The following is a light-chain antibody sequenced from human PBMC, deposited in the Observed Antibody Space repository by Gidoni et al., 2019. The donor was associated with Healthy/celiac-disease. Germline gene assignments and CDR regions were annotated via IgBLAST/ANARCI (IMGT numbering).Light chain of an antibody. CDR3: QQYYSTSFT. Sequence: DIVMTQSPDSLAVSLGERATINCKSSQSVLYSSNNKNYLAWYQQKPGQPPKLLIYWASTRESGVPDRFSGSGSGTDFTLTISSLQAEDVAVYYWQQYYSTSFTFGPGTKVDIK. CDR2: WAS. CDR1: QSVLYSSNNKNY. J-gene: IGKJ3*01. V-gene: IGKV4-1*01.